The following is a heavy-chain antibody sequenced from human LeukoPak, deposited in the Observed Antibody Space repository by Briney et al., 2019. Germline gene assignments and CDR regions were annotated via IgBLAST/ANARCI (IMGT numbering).Heavy chain of an antibody. D-gene: IGHD3-22*01. V-gene: IGHV3-15*01. J-gene: IGHJ4*02. CDR2: IRSKNDGGTI. CDR1: GFTFSNAW. Sequence: GGSLRLSCAASGFTFSNAWMGWVRQAPGEGVECVGRIRSKNDGGTIGYAAPVKDRFTISRDDSKNTLYLQMNSLEIEDTAVYFCTTDRTMKGYWGQGTLVTVSS. CDR3: TTDRTMKGY.